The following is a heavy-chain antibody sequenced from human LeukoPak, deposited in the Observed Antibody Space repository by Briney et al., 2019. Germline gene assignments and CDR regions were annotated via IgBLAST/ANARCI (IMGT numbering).Heavy chain of an antibody. CDR1: GYTFTGYY. J-gene: IGHJ6*03. Sequence: ASVTVSCKASGYTFTGYYMHWVRQPPGQGLEWMGWINPNSGGTNYAQKFQGRVTMTRDTSISTAYMELSRLRSEDTAVYYCARFQDEGGFGYYMDVWGKGTTVTVSS. CDR2: INPNSGGT. CDR3: ARFQDEGGFGYYMDV. V-gene: IGHV1-2*02. D-gene: IGHD3-16*01.